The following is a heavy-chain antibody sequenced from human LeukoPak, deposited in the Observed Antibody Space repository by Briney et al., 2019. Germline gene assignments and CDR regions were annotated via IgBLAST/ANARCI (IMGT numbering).Heavy chain of an antibody. J-gene: IGHJ4*02. CDR1: GFTFTNYW. Sequence: GGSLRLSCAASGFTFTNYWMHWVRQAPGKGLVWVSRINSDESSTTYADSVKGRFTISRDNAKNTLDLQMNSLRAEDTAGYYCVGGRSSSWYHFDYWGQGTLVTVSS. CDR2: INSDESST. D-gene: IGHD6-13*01. V-gene: IGHV3-74*03. CDR3: VGGRSSSWYHFDY.